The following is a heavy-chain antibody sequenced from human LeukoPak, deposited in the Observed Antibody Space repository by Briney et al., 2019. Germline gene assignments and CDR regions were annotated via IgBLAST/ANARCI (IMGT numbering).Heavy chain of an antibody. CDR2: INHSGST. J-gene: IGHJ6*03. CDR3: ARTRRGLERLDYYYYMDV. V-gene: IGHV4-34*01. D-gene: IGHD1-1*01. Sequence: SETLSLTCAVSGGSFSGYYWSWIRQPPGKGLEWIGEINHSGSTNYNPSLKSRVTISVDTSKNQFSLKLSSVTAADTAVYYCARTRRGLERLDYYYYMDVWGKGTTVTVSS. CDR1: GGSFSGYY.